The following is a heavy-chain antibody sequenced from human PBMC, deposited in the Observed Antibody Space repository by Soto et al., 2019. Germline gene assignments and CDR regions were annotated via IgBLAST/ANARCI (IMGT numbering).Heavy chain of an antibody. CDR1: GFSFSSFA. CDR2: ISDDGASI. V-gene: IGHV3-48*03. Sequence: PGGSLRLSCEASGFSFSSFAMNWVRQAPGRGLEWVSYISDDGASIYYADSLKGRFTISRDNAKNSLILQMNSLRGEDTGVYYCAADSGQMGFFWGQGTTVTVSS. J-gene: IGHJ6*02. CDR3: AADSGQMGFF. D-gene: IGHD3-10*01.